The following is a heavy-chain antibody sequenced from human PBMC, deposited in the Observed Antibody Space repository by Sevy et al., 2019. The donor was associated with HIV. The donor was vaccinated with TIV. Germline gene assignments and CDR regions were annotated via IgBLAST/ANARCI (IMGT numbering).Heavy chain of an antibody. D-gene: IGHD3-16*01. CDR1: GFTFSSYA. V-gene: IGHV3-30-3*01. CDR2: ISYDGSNK. CDR3: ARDRAWRYYDYVWGSSDHFDY. Sequence: GGSLRLSCAASGFTFSSYAMHWVRQPPGKGLEWVAVISYDGSNKYYADSVKGRFTISRDNSKNTLYLQMNSLRAEDTAVYYCARDRAWRYYDYVWGSSDHFDYWGQGTLVTVSS. J-gene: IGHJ4*02.